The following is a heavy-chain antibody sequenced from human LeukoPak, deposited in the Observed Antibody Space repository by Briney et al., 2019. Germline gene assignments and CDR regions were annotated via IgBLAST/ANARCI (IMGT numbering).Heavy chain of an antibody. J-gene: IGHJ4*02. Sequence: PSETLSLTCTVSGGSISSGSYYWSWIRQPAGKGLEWIGRIYTSGSTNYNPSLKSRVTISVDTSKNQFSLKLSSVTAADAAVYYCARDYGHYWGQGTLVTVSS. CDR2: IYTSGST. CDR1: GGSISSGSYY. CDR3: ARDYGHY. V-gene: IGHV4-61*02. D-gene: IGHD3-10*01.